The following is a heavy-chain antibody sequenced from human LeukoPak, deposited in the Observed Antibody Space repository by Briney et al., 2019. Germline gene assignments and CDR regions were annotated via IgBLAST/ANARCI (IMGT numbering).Heavy chain of an antibody. Sequence: ASVKVSCKASGYTLTGYYMHWVRQAPGQGLEWMGWINPNSGGTNYAQKFQGRVTMTRDTSISTAYMELSRLRSDDTAVYYCARVPDRTSCYDYWGQGTLVTVFS. D-gene: IGHD2-2*01. V-gene: IGHV1-2*02. CDR3: ARVPDRTSCYDY. J-gene: IGHJ4*02. CDR2: INPNSGGT. CDR1: GYTLTGYY.